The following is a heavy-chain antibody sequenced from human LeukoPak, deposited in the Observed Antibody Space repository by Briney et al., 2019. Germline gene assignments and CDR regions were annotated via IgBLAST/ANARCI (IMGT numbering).Heavy chain of an antibody. J-gene: IGHJ6*02. Sequence: GESLKISCKGSGYSFTSYWIGWVRQMPGKGLEWMGIIYPGDSDTRYSPSFQGQVTISSDKSIRTAYLQWSSLKASDTAMYYCARLSYYDSSGYYSPGYYYYGMDVWGQGTTVTVSS. CDR2: IYPGDSDT. V-gene: IGHV5-51*01. CDR1: GYSFTSYW. CDR3: ARLSYYDSSGYYSPGYYYYGMDV. D-gene: IGHD3-22*01.